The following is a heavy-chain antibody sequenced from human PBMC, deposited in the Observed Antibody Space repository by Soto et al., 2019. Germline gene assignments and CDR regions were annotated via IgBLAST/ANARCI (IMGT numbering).Heavy chain of an antibody. CDR3: ARPYEFWSAFEY. CDR2: IYYSGST. Sequence: SETLSLTCTVSGGSISSSSYYWGWIRQPPGTGLEWIGSIYYSGSTYYNPSLKNRVNKSVDTSKNQFSLKLSFVIAADTAVYYCARPYEFWSAFEYWGQGTLVTVS. J-gene: IGHJ4*02. CDR1: GGSISSSSYY. D-gene: IGHD3-3*01. V-gene: IGHV4-39*01.